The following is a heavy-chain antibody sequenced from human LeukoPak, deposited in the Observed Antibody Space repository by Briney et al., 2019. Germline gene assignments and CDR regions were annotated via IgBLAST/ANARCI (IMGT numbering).Heavy chain of an antibody. Sequence: SVKVSCKASGGTFSSYAISWVRQAPGQGLEWMGRIIPIFGTANYAQKFQGRVTITTDESTSTAYMELSSLRSEDTAVYYCARSLLGYCSGGSCQLSTGYYYYYMDVWGKGTTVTVSS. J-gene: IGHJ6*03. CDR3: ARSLLGYCSGGSCQLSTGYYYYYMDV. V-gene: IGHV1-69*05. CDR2: IIPIFGTA. D-gene: IGHD2-15*01. CDR1: GGTFSSYA.